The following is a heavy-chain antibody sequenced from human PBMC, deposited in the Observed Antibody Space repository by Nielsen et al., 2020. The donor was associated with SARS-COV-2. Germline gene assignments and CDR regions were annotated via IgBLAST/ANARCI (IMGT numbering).Heavy chain of an antibody. V-gene: IGHV4-59*08. Sequence: SDTLSLTCAVSGGSIRNTYWGWIRQPPGKRLEWIAYSDHSWKNNYNPSLKSRATISAETSKDQISLKLTSVTAADTDVYYCARLPAGTVSFDIWGQGTMVTVS. CDR3: ARLPAGTVSFDI. D-gene: IGHD2-2*01. CDR2: SDHSWKN. CDR1: GGSIRNTY. J-gene: IGHJ3*02.